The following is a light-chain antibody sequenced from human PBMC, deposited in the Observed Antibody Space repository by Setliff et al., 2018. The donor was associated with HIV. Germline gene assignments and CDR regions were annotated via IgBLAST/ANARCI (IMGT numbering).Light chain of an antibody. Sequence: SALTQPASVSGSPGQSITISCTGTSSDVGGYNYVSWYQQHPGKAPKLMIYDVNNRPSGVSYRFFGSKSGNTASLTISGLQAGDEADYYCSSYTSSSTRVFGTGTKVTVL. CDR3: SSYTSSSTRV. CDR2: DVN. CDR1: SSDVGGYNY. J-gene: IGLJ1*01. V-gene: IGLV2-14*03.